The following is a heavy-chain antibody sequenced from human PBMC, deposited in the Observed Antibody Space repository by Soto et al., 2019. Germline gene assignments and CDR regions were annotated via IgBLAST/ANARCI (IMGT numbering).Heavy chain of an antibody. CDR2: ISYDGSNK. J-gene: IGHJ4*02. V-gene: IGHV3-30*18. CDR1: GFTFSSYG. Sequence: QVQLVESGGGVVQPGRSLRLSCAASGFTFSSYGMHWVRQAPGKGLEWVAVISYDGSNKYYADSVKGRFTISRDNSKDTLCLQMNSLRAEDTAVYYGAKDAGSGRPGWGQGTLVTVSS. D-gene: IGHD1-26*01. CDR3: AKDAGSGRPG.